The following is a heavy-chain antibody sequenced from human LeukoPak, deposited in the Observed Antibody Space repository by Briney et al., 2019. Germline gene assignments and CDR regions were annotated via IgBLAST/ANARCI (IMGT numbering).Heavy chain of an antibody. D-gene: IGHD2-15*01. Sequence: GGSLRLSCAASGFTFSSYDMHWVRQATGKGLEWVSAIGTAGDTYYPGSVKGRFTISRENAKNSLYLQMNSLRAGDTAVYYCARERLVVAAAIPAFDYWGQGTLVTVSS. J-gene: IGHJ4*02. CDR1: GFTFSSYD. V-gene: IGHV3-13*01. CDR3: ARERLVVAAAIPAFDY. CDR2: IGTAGDT.